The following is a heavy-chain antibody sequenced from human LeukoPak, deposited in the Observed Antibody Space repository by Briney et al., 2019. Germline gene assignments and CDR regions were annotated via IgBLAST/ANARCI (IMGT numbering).Heavy chain of an antibody. CDR1: GGSISGYY. CDR3: ARAYSRSYSHFDD. D-gene: IGHD1-26*01. V-gene: IGHV4-4*09. Sequence: SETLSLTCAVSGGSISGYYWSWIRQPPGKGLEWIGYIYTSGSTNYNPSLKSRVTISVDTSKNQFSLRLSSVTAADTAMYFCARAYSRSYSHFDDWGQGTLVTVSS. J-gene: IGHJ4*02. CDR2: IYTSGST.